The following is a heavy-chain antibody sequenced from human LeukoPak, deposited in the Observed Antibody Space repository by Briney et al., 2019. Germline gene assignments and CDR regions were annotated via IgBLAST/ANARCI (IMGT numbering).Heavy chain of an antibody. CDR1: GFTFSSYE. D-gene: IGHD2-2*01. CDR2: ISSSGSTI. J-gene: IGHJ6*04. Sequence: GGSLGLSCAASGFTFSSYEMNWVRQAPGKGLEWVSHISSSGSTIYYADCVKGRFTISRDNAKNSLYLQMNSLRAEDTAVYYCARNIVPAAVNYYYYGMDVWGKGTTVTVSS. CDR3: ARNIVPAAVNYYYYGMDV. V-gene: IGHV3-48*03.